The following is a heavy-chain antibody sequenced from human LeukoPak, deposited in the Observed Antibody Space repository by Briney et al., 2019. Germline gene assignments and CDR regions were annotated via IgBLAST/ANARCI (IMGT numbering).Heavy chain of an antibody. CDR2: ISSSSSYI. D-gene: IGHD2-8*01. V-gene: IGHV3-21*01. CDR3: ARDGILMVYAIHY. CDR1: GFTFSSYS. Sequence: AGGSLRLSCAASGFTFSSYSMNWVRQAPGKGLEWVSSISSSSSYIYYADSVKGRFTISRDNAKNSLYLQLNSLRAEDTAVYYCARDGILMVYAIHYWSQGTLVTVSS. J-gene: IGHJ4*02.